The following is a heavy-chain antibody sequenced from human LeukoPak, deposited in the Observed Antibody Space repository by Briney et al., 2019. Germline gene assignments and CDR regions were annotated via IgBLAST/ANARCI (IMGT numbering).Heavy chain of an antibody. CDR1: GFTFSSYW. CDR2: IMEDGSVK. CDR3: ARDAPPFICSGCHFDAFDI. J-gene: IGHJ3*02. Sequence: GGSLRLSCAASGFTFSSYWMTWVRQVPGKGLEWVANIMEDGSVKNYVDSVKGRFTISRDNAENSLYLEMNSLRAEDTAVYYCARDAPPFICSGCHFDAFDIWGQGTMVTVSP. V-gene: IGHV3-7*01. D-gene: IGHD2-15*01.